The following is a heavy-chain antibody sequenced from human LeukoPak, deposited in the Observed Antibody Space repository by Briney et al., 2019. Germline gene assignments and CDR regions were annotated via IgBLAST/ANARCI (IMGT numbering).Heavy chain of an antibody. CDR2: ISYDGSNK. J-gene: IGHJ4*02. D-gene: IGHD5-18*01. CDR3: ARDRVDTAMVTWSGYFDY. V-gene: IGHV3-30-3*01. Sequence: GGSLRLSCAASGFTFSSYAMHWVRQAPGKGLEWVAVISYDGSNKYCADSVKGRFTISRDNSKNTLYLQMNSLRAEDTAVYYCARDRVDTAMVTWSGYFDYWGQGTLVTVSS. CDR1: GFTFSSYA.